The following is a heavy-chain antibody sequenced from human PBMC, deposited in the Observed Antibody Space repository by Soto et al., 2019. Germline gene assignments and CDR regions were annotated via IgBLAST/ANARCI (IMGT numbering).Heavy chain of an antibody. D-gene: IGHD5-12*01. Sequence: AGGSLRLSCAASGFTFSDHYMDWVRQAPGKGLEWVGRIRTKAKSYTTEYAASVEGRFTVSRDDSKNSLYLQMNSLKTEDTAVYYCGRGYNSGITYSSLDHWGQGTLVTVSS. CDR2: IRTKAKSYTT. CDR1: GFTFSDHY. J-gene: IGHJ4*02. V-gene: IGHV3-72*01. CDR3: GRGYNSGITYSSLDH.